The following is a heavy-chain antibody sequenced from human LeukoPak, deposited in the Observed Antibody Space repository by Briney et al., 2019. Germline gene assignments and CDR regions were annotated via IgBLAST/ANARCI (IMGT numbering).Heavy chain of an antibody. D-gene: IGHD2-8*02. CDR3: ARDLSEKYCIDY. CDR2: ISYDGRIE. V-gene: IGHV3-30-3*01. Sequence: GRSLRLSCAASGFTFSSYAIHWVRQAPGKGLEWVSFISYDGRIEYYADSVKGRLTISRDNSKNTLSLQMNSLRAEDTAMYYCARDLSEKYCIDYWGQGTLVTVSS. CDR1: GFTFSSYA. J-gene: IGHJ4*02.